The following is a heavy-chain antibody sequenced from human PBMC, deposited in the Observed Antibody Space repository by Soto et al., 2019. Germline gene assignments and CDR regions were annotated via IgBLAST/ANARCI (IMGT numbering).Heavy chain of an antibody. CDR3: ARDKITGLFDY. CDR2: IYYSGST. J-gene: IGHJ4*02. CDR1: GGSVSSGSFY. V-gene: IGHV4-61*01. D-gene: IGHD2-8*02. Sequence: SETLSLTCTVSGGSVSSGSFYWSWIRQPPGKGLEWIGLIYYSGSTNYNPSLKSRVTISVDTSKNQFSLKLTSVTAADTAVYYCARDKITGLFDYWGQGTRVTVSS.